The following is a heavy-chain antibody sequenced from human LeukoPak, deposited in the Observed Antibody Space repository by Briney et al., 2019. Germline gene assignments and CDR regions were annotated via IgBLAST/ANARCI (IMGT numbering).Heavy chain of an antibody. CDR1: GGSFSGYY. Sequence: PSETLSLTCAVYGGSFSGYYWSWIRQPPGKGLEWIGEINHSGSTNYNPSLKSRVTISVDTSKNQFSLKLSSVTAADMAVYYCARGGSKGAYYYDSSGYYYGYWGQGTLVTVSS. CDR3: ARGGSKGAYYYDSSGYYYGY. V-gene: IGHV4-34*01. D-gene: IGHD3-22*01. J-gene: IGHJ4*02. CDR2: INHSGST.